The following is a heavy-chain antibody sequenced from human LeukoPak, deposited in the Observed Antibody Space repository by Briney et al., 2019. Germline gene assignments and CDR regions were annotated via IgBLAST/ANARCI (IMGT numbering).Heavy chain of an antibody. J-gene: IGHJ4*02. CDR1: GFSFSSYS. V-gene: IGHV3-48*01. D-gene: IGHD2/OR15-2a*01. Sequence: GGSLRLSCAASGFSFSSYSINWVRQAPGKGLEWVSYISGDGNAKHYTDSVKGRFTISRDNAKNALYLQMNSLRAEDTAVYFCARHSVYAFDYWGQGTLVTVSS. CDR3: ARHSVYAFDY. CDR2: ISGDGNAK.